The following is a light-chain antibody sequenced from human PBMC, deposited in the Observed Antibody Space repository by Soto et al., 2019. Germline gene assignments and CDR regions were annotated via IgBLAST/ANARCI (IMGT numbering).Light chain of an antibody. V-gene: IGKV3-20*01. J-gene: IGKJ1*01. CDR2: GAS. CDR3: QQYGSSRWT. Sequence: IVMTQSPATLSMSPGERATLSCRASQSLNRDLAWYQQKPGQSPRLLIFGASIRATGIPARFSGSGSGTDFTLTISRLEPEDFAVYYCQQYGSSRWTFGQGTKVDNK. CDR1: QSLNRD.